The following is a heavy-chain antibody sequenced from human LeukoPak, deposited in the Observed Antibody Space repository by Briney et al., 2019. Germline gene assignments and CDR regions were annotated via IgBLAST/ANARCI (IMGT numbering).Heavy chain of an antibody. J-gene: IGHJ3*02. D-gene: IGHD3-22*01. CDR1: GFTFSSYG. CDR3: AKDLSPYYYDSSGYYIPHDAFDI. CDR2: IWYDGSNK. Sequence: GGSLRLSCAASGFTFSSYGMQLVRQAPGKGLEWVAVIWYDGSNKYYTDSVKGRFTISRDNSKNTLYLQMNSLRADDTAVYYCAKDLSPYYYDSSGYYIPHDAFDIWGRGTMVTVSS. V-gene: IGHV3-30*02.